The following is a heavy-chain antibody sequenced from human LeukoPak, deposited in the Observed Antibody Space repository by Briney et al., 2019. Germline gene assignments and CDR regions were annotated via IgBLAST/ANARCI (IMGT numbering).Heavy chain of an antibody. J-gene: IGHJ6*02. CDR1: GYTFTGYY. CDR3: ARGLGSSGWYYDYYYYYGMDV. CDR2: INPNSGGT. Sequence: ASVKVSCKASGYTFTGYYMHWVRQAPGQGLEWMGWINPNSGGTNYAQKFQGRVTMTRNTSISTAYMELSSLRSEDTAVYYCARGLGSSGWYYDYYYYYGMDVWGQGTTVTVSS. V-gene: IGHV1-2*02. D-gene: IGHD6-19*01.